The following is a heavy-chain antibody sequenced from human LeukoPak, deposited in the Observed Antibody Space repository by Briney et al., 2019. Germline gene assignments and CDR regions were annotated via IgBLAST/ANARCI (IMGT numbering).Heavy chain of an antibody. CDR2: INHSGST. Sequence: SETLSLTCAVYGGSFSGYYWSWIRQPPGKGLGWIGEINHSGSTNYNPSLKSRVTITVDTSKNQFSLKLSSVTAADTAVYYCARGRGSSWPFYYYYGMDVWGQGTTVTVSS. CDR1: GGSFSGYY. CDR3: ARGRGSSWPFYYYYGMDV. D-gene: IGHD6-13*01. V-gene: IGHV4-34*01. J-gene: IGHJ6*02.